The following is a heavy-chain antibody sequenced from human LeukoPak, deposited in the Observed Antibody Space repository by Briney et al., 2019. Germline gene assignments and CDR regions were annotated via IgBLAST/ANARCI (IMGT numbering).Heavy chain of an antibody. CDR2: ISGSGGST. Sequence: LGGSLRLSCAASGFTFSSYAMSWVRQAPGKGLEWVSAISGSGGSTYYADSVKGRFTISRDNSKNTLYLQMNSLRAEDTAVYYCAKGALGYCCGGSCRGGDYWGQGTLVTVSS. D-gene: IGHD2-15*01. J-gene: IGHJ4*02. CDR1: GFTFSSYA. V-gene: IGHV3-23*01. CDR3: AKGALGYCCGGSCRGGDY.